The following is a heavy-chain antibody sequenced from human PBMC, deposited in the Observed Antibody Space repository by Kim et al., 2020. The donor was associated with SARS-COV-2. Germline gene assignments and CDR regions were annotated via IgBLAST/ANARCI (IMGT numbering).Heavy chain of an antibody. J-gene: IGHJ2*01. CDR3: AREDGDPVWYFDL. CDR2: IYYSGST. D-gene: IGHD4-17*01. V-gene: IGHV4-59*01. CDR1: GGSISSYY. Sequence: SETLSLTCTVSGGSISSYYWSWIRQPPGKGLEWIGYIYYSGSTNYNPSLKSRVTISVDTSKNQFSLKLSSVTAADTAVYYCAREDGDPVWYFDLWGRGTLVTVSS.